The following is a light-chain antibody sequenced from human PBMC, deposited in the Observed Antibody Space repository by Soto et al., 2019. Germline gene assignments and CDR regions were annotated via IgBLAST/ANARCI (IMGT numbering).Light chain of an antibody. J-gene: IGKJ5*01. V-gene: IGKV3-20*01. Sequence: EIVFTQSPCSLSLSPGERATLSCRASQSVSSGYVAWYQQKPGQSPRLLMYGAGNRASGIPDRFRGSGSGTDFTLTISRLEPEDFAVYYCQQHNQWPITFGQGTRLEIK. CDR3: QQHNQWPIT. CDR2: GAG. CDR1: QSVSSGY.